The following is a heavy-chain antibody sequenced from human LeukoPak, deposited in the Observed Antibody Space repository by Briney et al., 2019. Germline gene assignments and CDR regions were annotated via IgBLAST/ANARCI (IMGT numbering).Heavy chain of an antibody. CDR2: IYYSGST. V-gene: IGHV4-59*01. J-gene: IGHJ4*02. CDR3: ARAQSGSSYHFDY. Sequence: SETLSLTCTVSGGSISSYYWSWIRQPPGKGLEWIGYIYYSGSTNYNPSLKSRLTISVDTSKNQLSLKLSSVTAADTAVYYCARAQSGSSYHFDYWGQGNLVTVSS. CDR1: GGSISSYY. D-gene: IGHD1-26*01.